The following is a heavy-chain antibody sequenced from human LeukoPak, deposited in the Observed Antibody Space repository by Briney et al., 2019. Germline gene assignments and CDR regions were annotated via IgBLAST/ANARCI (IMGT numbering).Heavy chain of an antibody. V-gene: IGHV3-48*01. Sequence: GGSLRLSCAASGFTFSDYSMNWVRQAPGKGVEGISCIWIDSGNTNYADSVKGRFTISGDNAKNSLYLQMNSLRVEDTAVYYCARDYKYAFDNWGQGTLVTVSS. CDR1: GFTFSDYS. J-gene: IGHJ4*02. CDR3: ARDYKYAFDN. D-gene: IGHD5-24*01. CDR2: IWIDSGNT.